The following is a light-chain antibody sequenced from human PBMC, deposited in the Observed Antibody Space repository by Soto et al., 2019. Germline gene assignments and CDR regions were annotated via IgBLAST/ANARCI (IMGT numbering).Light chain of an antibody. Sequence: IQLTQSPSSLSASVGDRVTITCRASQGIGSYLAWYQQKPGKAPKLLIYDASTLQSGVPSRLSGSGSETDFTLTISRLQPEDFATYYCQQLNSYPLTFGGGTKVEI. CDR3: QQLNSYPLT. CDR2: DAS. J-gene: IGKJ4*01. V-gene: IGKV1-9*01. CDR1: QGIGSY.